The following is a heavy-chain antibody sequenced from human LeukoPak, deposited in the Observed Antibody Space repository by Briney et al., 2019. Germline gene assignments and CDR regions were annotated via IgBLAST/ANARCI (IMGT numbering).Heavy chain of an antibody. D-gene: IGHD3-10*01. V-gene: IGHV4-31*03. CDR2: IYYSGST. CDR3: ARAPFITMVRASDAFDI. J-gene: IGHJ3*02. CDR1: GGPISSGGYY. Sequence: SETLSLTCTVSGGPISSGGYYWSWIRQHPGKGLEWIGYIYYSGSTYYNPSLKSRVTISVDTSKNQFSLKLSSVTAADTAVYYCARAPFITMVRASDAFDIWGQGTMVTVSS.